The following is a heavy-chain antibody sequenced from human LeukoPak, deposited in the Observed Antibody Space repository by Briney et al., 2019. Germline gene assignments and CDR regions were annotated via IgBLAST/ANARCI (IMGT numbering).Heavy chain of an antibody. CDR2: ISYDGSNK. CDR3: AKDRAAIRYYYGMDV. CDR1: GFTFSSYG. D-gene: IGHD2-2*02. J-gene: IGHJ6*02. V-gene: IGHV3-30*18. Sequence: GRSLRLSCAASGFTFSSYGMYWVRQAPGKGLEWVAVISYDGSNKYYADSVKGRFTISRDNSKNTLYLQMNSLRAEDTAVYYCAKDRAAIRYYYGMDVWGQGTTVTVSS.